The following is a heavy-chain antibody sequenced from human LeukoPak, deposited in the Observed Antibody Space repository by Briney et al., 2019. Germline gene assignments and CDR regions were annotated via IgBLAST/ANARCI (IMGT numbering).Heavy chain of an antibody. D-gene: IGHD6-19*01. V-gene: IGHV5-51*01. Sequence: ESLKISSKASGYPFSDYWITWVRQMPRKGREWMGIIYPSHSGTRYSPSFPGCGTISADKYISTAYLQWSSLKASDADMYDCARRGCYFDFWGQGTLVTVSS. CDR1: GYPFSDYW. J-gene: IGHJ4*02. CDR3: ARRGCYFDF. CDR2: IYPSHSGT.